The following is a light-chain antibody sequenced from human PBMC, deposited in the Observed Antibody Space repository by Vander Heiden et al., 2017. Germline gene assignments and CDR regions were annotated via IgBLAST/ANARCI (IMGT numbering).Light chain of an antibody. CDR2: AAS. J-gene: IGKJ3*01. CDR3: QKYNSAPQT. CDR1: QGISNY. Sequence: DTHMSQSPSSLSASVGDRVTITCRASQGISNYLAWYQQKPGKVPKLLIYAASTLQSGVPSRFSGSGSGTDFTLTISSLQPEDVATYYCQKYNSAPQTFGPGTKVDIK. V-gene: IGKV1-27*01.